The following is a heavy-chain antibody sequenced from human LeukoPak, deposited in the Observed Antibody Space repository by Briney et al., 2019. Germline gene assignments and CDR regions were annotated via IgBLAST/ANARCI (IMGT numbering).Heavy chain of an antibody. J-gene: IGHJ4*02. CDR2: INHSGST. CDR1: GGSFIGGY. D-gene: IGHD1-26*01. Sequence: SETLSLTCAVDGGSFIGGYWSWIRQPPGKGLEWIGEINHSGSTNYNPSLKSRVTISVDTSKNQFSLKLSSVTAADTAVYYCARWDGGSYYRFDYWGQGTLVTVSS. V-gene: IGHV4-34*01. CDR3: ARWDGGSYYRFDY.